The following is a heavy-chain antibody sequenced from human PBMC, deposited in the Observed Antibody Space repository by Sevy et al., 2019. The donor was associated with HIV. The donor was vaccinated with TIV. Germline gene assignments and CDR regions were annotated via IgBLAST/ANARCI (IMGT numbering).Heavy chain of an antibody. CDR1: GFTFGNFG. CDR2: IRYDGSDK. V-gene: IGHV3-30*02. J-gene: IGHJ4*02. Sequence: GGSLRLSCTASGFTFGNFGMHWVRQLPGKGLEWVTFIRYDGSDKYYAASVKGRFTISRDDSKNTLYLQMDSLTTEDTAIYYCAKDLAGPGRRYYDYWGQGTLVTVSS. CDR3: AKDLAGPGRRYYDY. D-gene: IGHD6-13*01.